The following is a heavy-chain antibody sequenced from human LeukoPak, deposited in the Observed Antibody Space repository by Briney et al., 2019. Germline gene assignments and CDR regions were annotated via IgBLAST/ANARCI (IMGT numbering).Heavy chain of an antibody. V-gene: IGHV5-51*01. Sequence: GEPLKISCKGSGYSFTSYWIGWVRQMPGKGLEWMGIIYPGDSDTRYSPSFQGQVTISADKSIGTAYLQWSSLKASDTAMYYCARQGDTAMAAPTHYYYMDVWGKGTSVTVSS. CDR1: GYSFTSYW. J-gene: IGHJ6*03. CDR3: ARQGDTAMAAPTHYYYMDV. CDR2: IYPGDSDT. D-gene: IGHD5-18*01.